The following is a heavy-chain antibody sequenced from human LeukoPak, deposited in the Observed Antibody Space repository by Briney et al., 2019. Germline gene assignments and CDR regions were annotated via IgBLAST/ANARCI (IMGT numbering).Heavy chain of an antibody. Sequence: ASVKVSCTASGYTFTSYAMHWVRQAPGQRLEWMGWINAGNGNTKYSQKFQGRVTITRDTSASTAYMELSSLRSEDTAVYYCARAGVLLWFGEFSAFDYWGQGTLVTVSS. D-gene: IGHD3-10*01. CDR2: INAGNGNT. J-gene: IGHJ4*02. CDR3: ARAGVLLWFGEFSAFDY. CDR1: GYTFTSYA. V-gene: IGHV1-3*01.